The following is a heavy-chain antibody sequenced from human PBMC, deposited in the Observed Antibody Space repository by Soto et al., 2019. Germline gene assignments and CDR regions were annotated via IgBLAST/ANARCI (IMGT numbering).Heavy chain of an antibody. CDR3: ASDSSGSLGD. CDR2: ISPYNNNT. D-gene: IGHD3-22*01. V-gene: IGHV1-18*01. J-gene: IGHJ4*02. Sequence: SAEASFKASCHSFMDYGISWVRQAPGQGFEWMARISPYNNNTSYAQRFQGRVTMTTDTSTTTAYMELRSLRSDDTALYYCASDSSGSLGDWGQGTLVTGS. CDR1: CHSFMDYG.